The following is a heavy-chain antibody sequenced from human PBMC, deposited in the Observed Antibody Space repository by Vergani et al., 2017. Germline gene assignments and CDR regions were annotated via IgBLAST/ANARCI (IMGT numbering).Heavy chain of an antibody. Sequence: EVQLVESGGGLVQPGRSLRLSCAASGFTFDDYAMHWVRPAPGKGLEWVSAISGSGGSTYYADSVKGRFTISRDNSKNTLYLQMNSLRAEDTAVYYCAKDRPYYYDSSGYYVDAFDIWGQGTMVTVSS. J-gene: IGHJ3*02. D-gene: IGHD3-22*01. V-gene: IGHV3-23*04. CDR2: ISGSGGST. CDR1: GFTFDDYA. CDR3: AKDRPYYYDSSGYYVDAFDI.